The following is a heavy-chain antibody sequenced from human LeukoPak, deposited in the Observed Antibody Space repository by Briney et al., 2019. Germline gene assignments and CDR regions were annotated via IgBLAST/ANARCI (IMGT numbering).Heavy chain of an antibody. CDR1: GFTFSSYS. CDR3: ARVGMGTYSGDH. Sequence: GGSLRLSCAASGFTFSSYSMNWVRQAPGKGLEWISYITSSSSTIYYADAVKGRFTVSRDNAKNSLYLQMNSLRAEDTAMFYCARVGMGTYSGDHWGQGTLVTVSS. CDR2: ITSSSSTI. J-gene: IGHJ4*02. V-gene: IGHV3-48*04. D-gene: IGHD2-15*01.